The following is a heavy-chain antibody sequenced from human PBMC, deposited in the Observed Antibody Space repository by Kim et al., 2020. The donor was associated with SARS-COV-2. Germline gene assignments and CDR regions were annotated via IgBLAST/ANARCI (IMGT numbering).Heavy chain of an antibody. CDR2: IDCGNGNT. D-gene: IGHD3-16*01. Sequence: ASVKVSCKTSGHFFTRDSIHWVRQAPEQGLEWMGGIDCGNGNTIYSQKFQGRVTFTTDTSASTAYMELSFLRSEDSAVYYCLGGFYFDYWGQGTLVTVSS. CDR3: LGGFYFDY. J-gene: IGHJ4*02. V-gene: IGHV1-3*01. CDR1: GHFFTRDS.